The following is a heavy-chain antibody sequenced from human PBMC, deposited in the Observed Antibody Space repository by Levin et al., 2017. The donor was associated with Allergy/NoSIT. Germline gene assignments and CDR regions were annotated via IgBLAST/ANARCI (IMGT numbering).Heavy chain of an antibody. D-gene: IGHD6-19*01. J-gene: IGHJ4*02. Sequence: ASVKVSCKASGYTFNSYGISWVRQAPGQGLEWMGWSNAYGNTNYAQKFQGRVTMTTDTSTSTAYMEMRSLRPDDTDVNYCARDSDSGWFPAARYWGQGTLVTVSS. CDR3: ARDSDSGWFPAARY. CDR2: SNAYGNT. CDR1: GYTFNSYG. V-gene: IGHV1-18*01.